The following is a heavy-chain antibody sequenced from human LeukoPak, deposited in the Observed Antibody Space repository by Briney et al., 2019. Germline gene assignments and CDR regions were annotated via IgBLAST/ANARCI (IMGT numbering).Heavy chain of an antibody. Sequence: SETLSLTCAVYGGSFSGYYWSWLGEPPGRGLEWIGEINHSGSTNYNPSLKSRDTISVDTSKNQFSLKLSSVTAADTAVYHCARGSGTRYWGQGTLVTVSS. CDR2: INHSGST. CDR1: GGSFSGYY. CDR3: ARGSGTRY. J-gene: IGHJ4*02. D-gene: IGHD3-10*01. V-gene: IGHV4-34*01.